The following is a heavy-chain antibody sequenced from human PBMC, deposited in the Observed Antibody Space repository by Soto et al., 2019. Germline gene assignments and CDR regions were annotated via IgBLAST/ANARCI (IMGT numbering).Heavy chain of an antibody. CDR2: INPNSGGT. CDR1: GYTFTGYY. D-gene: IGHD3-10*01. CDR3: ARDRYYYGSGSYSFTLTYYYYGMDV. J-gene: IGHJ6*02. Sequence: ASVKVSCKASGYTFTGYYMHWVRQAPGQGLEWMGWINPNSGGTNYAQKFQGWVTMTRDTSISTAYMELSRLRSDDTAVYYCARDRYYYGSGSYSFTLTYYYYGMDVWGQGTTVTSP. V-gene: IGHV1-2*04.